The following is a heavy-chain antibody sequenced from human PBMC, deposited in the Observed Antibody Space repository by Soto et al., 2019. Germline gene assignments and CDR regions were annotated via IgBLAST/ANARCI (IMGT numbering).Heavy chain of an antibody. J-gene: IGHJ6*03. CDR1: GGSFSGYY. CDR3: SRGRKWKYRYMDV. D-gene: IGHD1-7*01. V-gene: IGHV4-34*01. CDR2: INHSGST. Sequence: PSETLSLTCAVYGGSFSGYYWSWIRQPPGKGLEWIGEINHSGSTTYKPSLKSRVIISVDTSKNQFSLQLSSVTAADTAVYYCSRGRKWKYRYMDVWGKGTTVTVSS.